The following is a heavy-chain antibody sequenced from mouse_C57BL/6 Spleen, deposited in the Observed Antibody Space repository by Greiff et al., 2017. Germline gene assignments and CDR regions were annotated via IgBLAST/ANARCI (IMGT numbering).Heavy chain of an antibody. V-gene: IGHV10-1*01. Sequence: EVQRVESGGGLVQPKGSLKLSCAASGFSFNTYAMNWVRQAPGKGLEWVARIRSKSNNYATYYADSVKDRFTISRDDSESMLYLQMNNLKTEDTAMYYCVRHPHYYGSGDWYFDVWGTGTTVTVSS. CDR3: VRHPHYYGSGDWYFDV. J-gene: IGHJ1*03. CDR2: IRSKSNNYAT. D-gene: IGHD1-1*01. CDR1: GFSFNTYA.